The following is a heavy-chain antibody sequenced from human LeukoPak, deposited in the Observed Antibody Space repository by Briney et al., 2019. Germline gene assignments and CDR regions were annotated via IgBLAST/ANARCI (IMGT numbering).Heavy chain of an antibody. V-gene: IGHV4-38-2*01. CDR1: GYSISSCYY. CDR3: ARSIAVVGTFYFDY. CDR2: IYHSGST. J-gene: IGHJ4*02. Sequence: PSETLSLTCDVSGYSISSCYYWVWIRQPPGKGLEWTGTIYHSGSTYYNPSLKSRVTISVDTSKNRFSLKLSSVTAADSAVYYCARSIAVVGTFYFDYWGQGTLVTVSS. D-gene: IGHD6-19*01.